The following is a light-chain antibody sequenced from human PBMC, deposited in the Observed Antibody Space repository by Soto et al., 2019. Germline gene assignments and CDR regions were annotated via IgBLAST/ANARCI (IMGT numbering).Light chain of an antibody. CDR3: QQYGGSPRIT. V-gene: IGKV3-20*01. CDR2: GAS. Sequence: EIVLTQSPGTLSLSPGERATLSCRASERLSSVYLAWYQQRPGQPPRLLIYGASNRATGIPDRFSGSGSGTDFTLIINRLEPEDVAIDYCQQYGGSPRITFGQGTRLEIK. CDR1: ERLSSVY. J-gene: IGKJ5*01.